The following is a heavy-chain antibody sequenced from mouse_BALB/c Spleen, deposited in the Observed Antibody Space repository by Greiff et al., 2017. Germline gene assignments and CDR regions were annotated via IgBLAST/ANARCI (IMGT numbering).Heavy chain of an antibody. J-gene: IGHJ4*01. CDR1: GFAFSSYD. V-gene: IGHV5-12-1*01. CDR3: ARSYYGSSYLYAMDY. D-gene: IGHD1-1*01. CDR2: ISSGGGST. Sequence: DVMLVESGGGLVKPGGSLKLSCAASGFAFSSYDMSWVRQTPEKRLEWVAYISSGGGSTYYPDTVKGRFTISRDNAKNTLYLQMSSLKSEDTAMYYCARSYYGSSYLYAMDYWGQGTSVTVSS.